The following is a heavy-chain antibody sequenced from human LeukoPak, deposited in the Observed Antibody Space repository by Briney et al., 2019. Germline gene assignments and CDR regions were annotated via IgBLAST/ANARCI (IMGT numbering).Heavy chain of an antibody. CDR3: AKNSGYSYGTVYCFDY. Sequence: GGSLRLSCAASGFTFSSYAMSWVRQAPGKGLEWVSAISGSGGSTYYADSVKGRFTISRDNSKNTLYLQMNSLRAEDTAVYYCAKNSGYSYGTVYCFDYWGQGTLVTVSS. V-gene: IGHV3-23*01. J-gene: IGHJ4*02. CDR1: GFTFSSYA. CDR2: ISGSGGST. D-gene: IGHD5-18*01.